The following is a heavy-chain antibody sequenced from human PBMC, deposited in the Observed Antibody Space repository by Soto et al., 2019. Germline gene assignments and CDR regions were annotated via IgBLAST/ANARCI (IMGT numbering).Heavy chain of an antibody. CDR2: VNPILSMS. CDR1: GDTFSFYS. J-gene: IGHJ4*02. D-gene: IGHD3-10*01. V-gene: IGHV1-69*02. Sequence: SVKVSCKASGDTFSFYSINWVRQAPGLGLEWMGRVNPILSMSNYAQRFQGRVTMTADKSTSTAYMELSGLRSEDTAMYYCATSYGSGYRAFDYWGQ. CDR3: ATSYGSGYRAFDY.